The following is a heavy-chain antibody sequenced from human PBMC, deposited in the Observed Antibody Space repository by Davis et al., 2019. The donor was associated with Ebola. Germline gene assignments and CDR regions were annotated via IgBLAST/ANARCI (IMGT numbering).Heavy chain of an antibody. D-gene: IGHD2-2*01. CDR3: TGVGYCSSTSCYDY. J-gene: IGHJ4*02. CDR1: GFTFSGSA. V-gene: IGHV3-73*01. CDR2: IRSKANSYAT. Sequence: GESLKISCAASGFTFSGSAMHWVRQASGKGLEWVGRIRSKANSYATAYAASVKGRFTISRDDSKNTAYLQMNSLKTEDTAVYYCTGVGYCSSTSCYDYWGQGTLVTVSS.